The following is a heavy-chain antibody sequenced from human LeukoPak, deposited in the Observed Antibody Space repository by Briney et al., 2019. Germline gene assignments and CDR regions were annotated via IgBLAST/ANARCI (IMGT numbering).Heavy chain of an antibody. CDR3: ARGPRQQRAFDI. Sequence: SETLSLTCTVSGGSISSYYWSWIRQPPGKGLEWIGYIYYSGSTNYNPSLKSRVTISVDTSKNQFSLKLSSVTAADTAVYYCARGPRQQRAFDIWGQGTMVTVSS. CDR2: IYYSGST. CDR1: GGSISSYY. D-gene: IGHD6-25*01. J-gene: IGHJ3*02. V-gene: IGHV4-59*12.